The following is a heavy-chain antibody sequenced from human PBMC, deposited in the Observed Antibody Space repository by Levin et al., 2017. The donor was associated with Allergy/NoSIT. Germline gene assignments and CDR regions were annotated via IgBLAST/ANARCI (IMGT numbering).Heavy chain of an antibody. V-gene: IGHV4-38-2*02. Sequence: KPGGSLRLSCAVSGYSISSGYFWGWIRQPPGKGLEWIGSISHSGSTSYNPSLNSRVTISVDTSKNQFSLKLRSLAAADTAVYYCARETPTSWNLQAFDPWGHGTLVTVSS. J-gene: IGHJ5*02. D-gene: IGHD1-1*01. CDR3: ARETPTSWNLQAFDP. CDR1: GYSISSGYF. CDR2: ISHSGST.